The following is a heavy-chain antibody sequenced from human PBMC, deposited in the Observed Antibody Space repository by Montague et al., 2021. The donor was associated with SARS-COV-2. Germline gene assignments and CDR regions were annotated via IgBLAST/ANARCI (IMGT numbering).Heavy chain of an antibody. CDR2: IFLNGEQ. CDR3: ARIRTDPPLLYLGVWDYYFDF. V-gene: IGHV2-26*01. CDR1: GFSLSTRTVG. J-gene: IGHJ4*02. D-gene: IGHD3-16*02. Sequence: PALVKPTQTLTLTCTFSGFSLSTRTVGVGWIRQPPGQALEWLGHIFLNGEQSVSTSLKTRLTVSRDTSTSHVVLSMTNVGPADTATYYCARIRTDPPLLYLGVWDYYFDFWGQGILVSVSS.